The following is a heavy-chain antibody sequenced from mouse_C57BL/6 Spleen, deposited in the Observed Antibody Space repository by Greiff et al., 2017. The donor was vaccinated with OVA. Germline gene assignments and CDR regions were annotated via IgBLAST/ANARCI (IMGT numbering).Heavy chain of an antibody. Sequence: QVQLQQPGAELVMPGASVKLSCKASGYTFTSYWMHWVKQRPGHGLEWIGEIDPSDSYTNYNQKFKGKSTLTVDKSSSTAYMQLSSLTSEDSAVYYCATSYDYDGKFAYWGQGTLVTVSA. J-gene: IGHJ3*01. V-gene: IGHV1-69*01. D-gene: IGHD2-4*01. CDR2: IDPSDSYT. CDR1: GYTFTSYW. CDR3: ATSYDYDGKFAY.